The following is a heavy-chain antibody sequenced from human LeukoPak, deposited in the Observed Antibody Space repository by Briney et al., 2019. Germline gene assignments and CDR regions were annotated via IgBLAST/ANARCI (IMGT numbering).Heavy chain of an antibody. Sequence: PSQTLSLTCTVSGGSISSGGYYWSWLRQHPGKGLEWIVYIYYSGSTYYNPSLKSRVTISVDTSKNQFSLKLSSVTAADTAVYYCETYCSGGSCYSHDAFDIWGQGTMVTVSS. CDR3: ETYCSGGSCYSHDAFDI. D-gene: IGHD2-15*01. V-gene: IGHV4-31*03. CDR1: GGSISSGGYY. CDR2: IYYSGST. J-gene: IGHJ3*02.